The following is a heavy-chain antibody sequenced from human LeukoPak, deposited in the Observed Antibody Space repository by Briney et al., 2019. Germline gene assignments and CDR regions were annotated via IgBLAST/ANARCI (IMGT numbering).Heavy chain of an antibody. CDR2: INPNSGGT. D-gene: IGHD6-13*01. V-gene: IGHV1-2*02. J-gene: IGHJ4*02. CDR1: GYTFTGYY. CDR3: ATFPSSSWYYYFDY. Sequence: GASVKVSCKASGYTFTGYYMHWVRQAPGQGLEWMGWINPNSGGTNYAQKFQGRVTMTRDTSISTAYMELSGLRSDDTAVYYCATFPSSSWYYYFDYWGQGTLVTVSS.